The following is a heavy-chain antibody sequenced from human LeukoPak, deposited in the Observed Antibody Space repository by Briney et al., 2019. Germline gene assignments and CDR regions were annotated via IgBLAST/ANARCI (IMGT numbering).Heavy chain of an antibody. J-gene: IGHJ5*02. V-gene: IGHV1-8*01. CDR1: GYTFTSYD. D-gene: IGHD4-17*01. CDR3: ARVDYGDYGFDP. CDR2: MNPNSGNT. Sequence: ASVKVPCKASGYTFTSYDINWVRQATGQGLEWMGWMNPNSGNTGYAQKFQGRVTMTRNTSISTAYMELSRLRSEDTAVYYCARVDYGDYGFDPWGQGTLVTVSS.